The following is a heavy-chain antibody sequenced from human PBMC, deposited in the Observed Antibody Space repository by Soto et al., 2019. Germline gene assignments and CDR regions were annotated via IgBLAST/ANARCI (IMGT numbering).Heavy chain of an antibody. CDR3: ASFPDVEHSSSWSLEGTNWFDP. J-gene: IGHJ5*02. V-gene: IGHV4-34*01. CDR1: GGSFSGYY. CDR2: INHSGST. Sequence: QVQLQQWGAGLLKPSETLSLTCAVYGGSFSGYYWSWIRQPPGKGLEWIGEINHSGSTNYNPSLKSRVTISVDTSKTQFSLKLSSVTAADTAVYYCASFPDVEHSSSWSLEGTNWFDPWGQGTLVTVSS. D-gene: IGHD6-13*01.